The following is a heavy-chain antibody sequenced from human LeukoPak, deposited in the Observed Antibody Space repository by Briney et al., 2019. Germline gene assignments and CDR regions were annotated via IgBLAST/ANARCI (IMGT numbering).Heavy chain of an antibody. J-gene: IGHJ4*02. CDR2: ISSSSSTI. CDR3: ARADPDYGDY. V-gene: IGHV3-48*04. Sequence: RAGGSLRLSCAASGFTFSSYSMNWVRQAPGKGLEWVSYISSSSSTIYYADSVKGRFTISRDNAKNSLYLQMDSLRAEDTAVYYCARADPDYGDYWGQGTLVTVSS. CDR1: GFTFSSYS.